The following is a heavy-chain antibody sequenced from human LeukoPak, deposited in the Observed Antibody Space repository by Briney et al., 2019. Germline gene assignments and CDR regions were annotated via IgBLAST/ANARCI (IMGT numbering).Heavy chain of an antibody. Sequence: SQTLSLTCTVSGGSISSGSYYWRWIRQPAGKGLEWIGRIYTSGSTNYNPSLKSRVTISVDTSKNQFSLKLSSVTAADTAVYYCARERFIAVALTYFDLWGRGTLVTVSS. CDR2: IYTSGST. V-gene: IGHV4-61*02. CDR1: GGSISSGSYY. D-gene: IGHD6-19*01. CDR3: ARERFIAVALTYFDL. J-gene: IGHJ2*01.